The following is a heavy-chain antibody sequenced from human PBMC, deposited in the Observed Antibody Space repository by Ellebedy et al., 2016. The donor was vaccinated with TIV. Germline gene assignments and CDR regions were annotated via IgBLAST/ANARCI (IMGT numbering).Heavy chain of an antibody. CDR1: GGSISSSSYY. D-gene: IGHD4-17*01. Sequence: SETLSLXXTVSGGSISSSSYYWGWIRQPPGKGLEWIGSIYYSGSTYYNPSLKSRVTISVDTSKNQFSLKLSSVTAADTAVYYCARHGHPDYGDYRGFDYWGQGTLVTVSS. V-gene: IGHV4-39*01. CDR2: IYYSGST. CDR3: ARHGHPDYGDYRGFDY. J-gene: IGHJ4*02.